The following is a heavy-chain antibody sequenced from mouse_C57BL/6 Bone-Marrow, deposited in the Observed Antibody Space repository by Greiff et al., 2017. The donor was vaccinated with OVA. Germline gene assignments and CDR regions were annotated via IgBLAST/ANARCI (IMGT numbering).Heavy chain of an antibody. J-gene: IGHJ1*03. Sequence: DVHLVESGGGLVKPGGSLKLFCAASGFTFSDYGMHWVRQAPEKGLEWVAYISSGSSTIYYADTVKGRFTISRDNAKNTLFLQMTSLRSEDTAMYYCARNYYGSSRYFDVWGTGTTVTVSS. CDR2: ISSGSSTI. CDR3: ARNYYGSSRYFDV. CDR1: GFTFSDYG. V-gene: IGHV5-17*01. D-gene: IGHD1-1*01.